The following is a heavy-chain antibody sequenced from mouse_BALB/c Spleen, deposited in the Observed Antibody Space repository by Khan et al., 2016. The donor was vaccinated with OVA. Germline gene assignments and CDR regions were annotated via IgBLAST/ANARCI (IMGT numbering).Heavy chain of an antibody. CDR2: INSNGGST. D-gene: IGHD1-1*02. Sequence: DVMLVESGGGLVQPGGSLKLSCAASGSTFSSYGMSWVRQTPDKRLELVATINSNGGSTYYPDSVKGRFTISRDNAKNTLYLQMSSLKSEDTAMYYCASGGGYWYFDVWGAGTTVTVSS. CDR1: GSTFSSYG. CDR3: ASGGGYWYFDV. V-gene: IGHV5-6-3*01. J-gene: IGHJ1*01.